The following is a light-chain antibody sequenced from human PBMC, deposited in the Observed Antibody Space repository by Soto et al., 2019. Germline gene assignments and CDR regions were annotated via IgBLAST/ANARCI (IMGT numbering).Light chain of an antibody. J-gene: IGLJ1*01. V-gene: IGLV1-40*01. CDR1: SSNIGAGFD. CDR3: QTYDTSLSAYV. Sequence: QSVVPQPPSVCGSPGQRDTLSCTGSSSNIGAGFDVHWYQQLPGTAPKLLVYGNSNRPSGVPDRFSGSKSGTSASLAVTGLQAEDEADYCCQTYDTSLSAYVFGTVTKVTVL. CDR2: GNS.